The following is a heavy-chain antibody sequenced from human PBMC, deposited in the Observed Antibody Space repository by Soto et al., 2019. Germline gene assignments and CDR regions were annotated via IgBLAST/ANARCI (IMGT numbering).Heavy chain of an antibody. CDR1: GGTFSSYT. CDR3: ARGGDVVVVAATQRENWFDP. CDR2: IIPILGIA. Sequence: GASVKVSCKASGGTFSSYTISWVRQAPGQGLEWMGRIIPILGIANYAQKFQGRVTITADKSTGTAYMELSSLRSEDTAVYYCARGGDVVVVAATQRENWFDPWGQGTLVTVSS. J-gene: IGHJ5*02. V-gene: IGHV1-69*02. D-gene: IGHD2-15*01.